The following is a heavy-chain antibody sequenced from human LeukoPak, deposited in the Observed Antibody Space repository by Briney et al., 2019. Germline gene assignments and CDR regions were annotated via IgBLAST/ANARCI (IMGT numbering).Heavy chain of an antibody. J-gene: IGHJ4*02. V-gene: IGHV3-49*03. CDR2: IGSKAYGGTT. CDR3: TRVIGNYYGSGSYAKFDY. CDR1: GFTFGDYA. D-gene: IGHD3-10*01. Sequence: GGSLRLSCTASGFTFGDYAMSWFRQAPGKGLEWVGFIGSKAYGGTTEYAASVKGRFTISRDDSKSIAYLQMNSLKTEDTAVYYCTRVIGNYYGSGSYAKFDYWGQGTLVTVSS.